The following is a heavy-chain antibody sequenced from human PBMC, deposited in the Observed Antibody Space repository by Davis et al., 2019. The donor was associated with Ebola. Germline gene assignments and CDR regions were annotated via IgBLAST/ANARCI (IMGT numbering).Heavy chain of an antibody. V-gene: IGHV3-48*02. D-gene: IGHD2-21*02. Sequence: PGGSLRLSCAASGFTFSSYSMNWVRQAPGKGLEWVSYISSSSSTIYYADSVKGRFTISRDNAKNSLYLQMNSLRDEDTAVYYCARGVTTPGWYWHFDLWGRGTLVTVSS. CDR3: ARGVTTPGWYWHFDL. J-gene: IGHJ2*01. CDR2: ISSSSSTI. CDR1: GFTFSSYS.